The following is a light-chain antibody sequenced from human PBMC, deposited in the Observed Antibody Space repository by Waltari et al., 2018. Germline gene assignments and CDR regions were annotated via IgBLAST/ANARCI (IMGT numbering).Light chain of an antibody. Sequence: QSVLTQAHPVSAAPGQTVTLSCAGSRYHIGNRSVSWYQKFPGTAPKLLISGNDKRRSGIPDRFSASKSGTSATLDITGLQTGDEANYYCETWDTSLSAWVFGGGTKLTVL. CDR3: ETWDTSLSAWV. CDR2: GND. J-gene: IGLJ3*02. CDR1: RYHIGNRS. V-gene: IGLV1-51*01.